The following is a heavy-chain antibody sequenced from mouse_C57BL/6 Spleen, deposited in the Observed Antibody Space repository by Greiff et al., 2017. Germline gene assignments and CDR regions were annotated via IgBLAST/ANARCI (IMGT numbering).Heavy chain of an antibody. V-gene: IGHV1-26*01. J-gene: IGHJ4*01. CDR3: ANYYSNYFYAMDY. CDR1: GYTFTDYY. Sequence: VQLQQSGPELVKPGASVKISCKASGYTFTDYYMNWVKQSHGKSLEWIGDINPNNGGISYNQKFKGKATLTVDNASSTAYMELRSLTSEDSAVYYCANYYSNYFYAMDYWGQGTSVTVSS. D-gene: IGHD2-5*01. CDR2: INPNNGGI.